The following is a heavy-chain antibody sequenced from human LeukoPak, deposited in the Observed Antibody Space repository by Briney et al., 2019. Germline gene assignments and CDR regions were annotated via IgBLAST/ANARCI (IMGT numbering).Heavy chain of an antibody. CDR2: INHSGST. Sequence: SETLSVTCAVYGGSFSGYYWSWIRQPPGKGLEWIGEINHSGSTNYNPSLKSRVTISVDTSKNQFSLKLSSVTAADTAVYYCAREGIPGDYYGMDVWGQGTTVTVSS. D-gene: IGHD4-17*01. J-gene: IGHJ6*02. V-gene: IGHV4-34*01. CDR3: AREGIPGDYYGMDV. CDR1: GGSFSGYY.